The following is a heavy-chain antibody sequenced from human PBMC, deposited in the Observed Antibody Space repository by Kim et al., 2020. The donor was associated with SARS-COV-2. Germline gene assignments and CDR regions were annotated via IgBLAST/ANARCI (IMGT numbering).Heavy chain of an antibody. D-gene: IGHD4-17*01. V-gene: IGHV4-39*01. J-gene: IGHJ3*02. Sequence: YSPCLKNQVRIAVDTSKKQFSLKLSSMTAADTALYYCARHFDYPKAFDIWGQGTMVTVSS. CDR3: ARHFDYPKAFDI.